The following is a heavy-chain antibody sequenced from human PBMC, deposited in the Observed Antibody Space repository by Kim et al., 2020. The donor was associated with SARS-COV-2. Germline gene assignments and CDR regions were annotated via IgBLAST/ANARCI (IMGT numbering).Heavy chain of an antibody. CDR2: IYYSGST. Sequence: SETLSLTCTVSGGSISSSSYYWGWIRQPPGKGLEWIGSIYYSGSTYYNPSLKSRVTISVDTSKNQFSLKLSSVTAADTAVYYCARHRGGSYLLPYYYYYMDVWGKGTTVTVSS. D-gene: IGHD1-26*01. CDR3: ARHRGGSYLLPYYYYYMDV. V-gene: IGHV4-39*01. CDR1: GGSISSSSYY. J-gene: IGHJ6*03.